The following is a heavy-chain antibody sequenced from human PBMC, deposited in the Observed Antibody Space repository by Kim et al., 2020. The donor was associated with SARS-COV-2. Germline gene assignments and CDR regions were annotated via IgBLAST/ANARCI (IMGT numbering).Heavy chain of an antibody. D-gene: IGHD2-15*01. V-gene: IGHV3-9*01. J-gene: IGHJ6*02. Sequence: SLRLSCAASGFGFEHFAMHWVRQAPGKGLEWVAGISWNSGNIGYADSVKGRFTISRDNAESSLYLQMNSLRPEDTALYYCAKDFREGCSGVNCYSYYYYFYALDVWGQGTTVTVSS. CDR2: ISWNSGNI. CDR3: AKDFREGCSGVNCYSYYYYFYALDV. CDR1: GFGFEHFA.